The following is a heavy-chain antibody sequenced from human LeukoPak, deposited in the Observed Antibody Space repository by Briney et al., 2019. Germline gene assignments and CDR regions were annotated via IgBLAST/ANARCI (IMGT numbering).Heavy chain of an antibody. CDR1: GGTFSSYA. D-gene: IGHD5-12*01. J-gene: IGHJ4*02. Sequence: SVKVSCKASGGTFSSYAISWVRQAPGQVLEWMGRIIPILGIANYAQKFQGRVTITADKSTSTAYMELSSLRSEDTAVYYCARHPYGGYVVDYWGQGTLVTVSS. CDR2: IIPILGIA. CDR3: ARHPYGGYVVDY. V-gene: IGHV1-69*04.